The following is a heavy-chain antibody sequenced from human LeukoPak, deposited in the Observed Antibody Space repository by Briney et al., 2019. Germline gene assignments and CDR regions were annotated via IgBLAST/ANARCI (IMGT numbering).Heavy chain of an antibody. CDR2: INYTGRT. CDR1: GGSFTEYH. D-gene: IGHD6-19*01. CDR3: ARDLLSTAGYFDY. Sequence: SETLSLTCAVYGGSFTEYHWSWIRQPPGKSLEWIGEINYTGRTHYNPSLTSRVTISIDMSERQFSLRLTSVTAADTAVYYCARDLLSTAGYFDYWGQGTLVTVSS. J-gene: IGHJ4*02. V-gene: IGHV4-34*01.